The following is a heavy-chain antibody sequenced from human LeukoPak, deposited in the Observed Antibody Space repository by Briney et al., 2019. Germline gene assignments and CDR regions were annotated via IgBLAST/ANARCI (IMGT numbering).Heavy chain of an antibody. Sequence: GGSLRLSCAASGFTFSDYYMSWIRQAPGKGLEWVSYISSSGSTIYYADSVKGRFTISRNNAKNSLYLQMNSLRAEDTAVYYCARRSSGGFDAFDIWGQGTMVTVSS. CDR1: GFTFSDYY. CDR2: ISSSGSTI. J-gene: IGHJ3*02. D-gene: IGHD6-13*01. V-gene: IGHV3-11*04. CDR3: ARRSSGGFDAFDI.